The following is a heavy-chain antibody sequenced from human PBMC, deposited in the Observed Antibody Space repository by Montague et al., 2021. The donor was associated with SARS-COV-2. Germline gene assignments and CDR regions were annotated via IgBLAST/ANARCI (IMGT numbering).Heavy chain of an antibody. CDR1: GFNFNNYA. CDR3: ANAAYMPYSGSYLDS. D-gene: IGHD1-26*01. Sequence: SLRLSCAASGFNFNNYAMIWARQAPGKGLEWVSGISGGGDDTYTXXSVWVRFTISRDNFKKTLSLQLHSLSAEDSAIYYCANAAYMPYSGSYLDSWGQGALVTVSS. V-gene: IGHV3-23*01. CDR2: ISGGGDDT. J-gene: IGHJ4*02.